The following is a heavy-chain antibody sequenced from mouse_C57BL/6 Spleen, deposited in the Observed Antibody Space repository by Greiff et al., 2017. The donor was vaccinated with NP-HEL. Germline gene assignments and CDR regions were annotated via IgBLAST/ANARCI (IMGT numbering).Heavy chain of an antibody. D-gene: IGHD2-3*01. J-gene: IGHJ2*01. CDR3: ARRNDGYYRYYFDY. CDR1: GYTFTGYW. CDR2: ILPGSGST. V-gene: IGHV1-9*01. Sequence: VQLQESGAELMKPGASVKLSCKATGYTFTGYWIEWVKQRPGHGLEWIGEILPGSGSTNYNEKFTGQATFTADTSSHTAYMQLSSLTTEDAAIYYGARRNDGYYRYYFDYWGQGTTLTVSS.